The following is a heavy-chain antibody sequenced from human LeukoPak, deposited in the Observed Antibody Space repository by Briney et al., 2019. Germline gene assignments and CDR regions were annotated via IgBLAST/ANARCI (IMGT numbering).Heavy chain of an antibody. CDR3: ARASGCSSTSCYFDY. CDR1: GFTFSSYS. Sequence: GGSLRLSCAASGFTFSSYSMNWVRQAPGKGLEWVSSISSTSSYIYYADSVKGRFTISRDNAKNSLYLQMNSLRAEDTAVYYCARASGCSSTSCYFDYWGQGTLVTVSS. V-gene: IGHV3-21*01. D-gene: IGHD2-2*01. J-gene: IGHJ4*02. CDR2: ISSTSSYI.